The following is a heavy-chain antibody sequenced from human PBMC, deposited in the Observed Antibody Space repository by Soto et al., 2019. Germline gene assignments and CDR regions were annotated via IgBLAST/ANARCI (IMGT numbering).Heavy chain of an antibody. CDR3: ARTVVVGATYFDY. Sequence: PSETLFLTCTVSGGSISSYYWSWIRQPPGKGLEWIGYIYYSGSTNYNPSLKSRVTISVDTSKNQFSLKLSSVTAADTAVYYCARTVVVGATYFDYWGQGTLVTVSS. CDR1: GGSISSYY. D-gene: IGHD1-26*01. CDR2: IYYSGST. J-gene: IGHJ4*02. V-gene: IGHV4-59*01.